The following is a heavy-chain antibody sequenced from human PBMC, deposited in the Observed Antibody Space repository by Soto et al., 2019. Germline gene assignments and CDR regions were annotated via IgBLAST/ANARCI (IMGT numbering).Heavy chain of an antibody. V-gene: IGHV4-30-2*01. Sequence: SETLSLTCAVSGGSISSGGYSWSWIRQPPGKGLEWIGYIYHSGSTYYNPSLKSRVTISVDRSKNQFSLKLSSVTAADTAVYYCARASVFYDFWSGYNWFDPWGQGTLVTVSS. D-gene: IGHD3-3*01. CDR2: IYHSGST. CDR3: ARASVFYDFWSGYNWFDP. J-gene: IGHJ5*02. CDR1: GGSISSGGYS.